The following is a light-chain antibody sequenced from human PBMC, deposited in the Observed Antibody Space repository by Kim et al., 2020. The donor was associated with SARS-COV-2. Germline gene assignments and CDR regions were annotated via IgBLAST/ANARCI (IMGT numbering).Light chain of an antibody. J-gene: IGKJ2*01. CDR3: QQSYSTPYT. Sequence: SAAVGDRVSITCRASQGIRTYLNWYQQRPGKPPKVLIYAASSLQSGVTSRFSGSGSGTDFTLTISSLQPEDFATYYCQQSYSTPYTFGQGTKLEI. CDR2: AAS. CDR1: QGIRTY. V-gene: IGKV1-39*01.